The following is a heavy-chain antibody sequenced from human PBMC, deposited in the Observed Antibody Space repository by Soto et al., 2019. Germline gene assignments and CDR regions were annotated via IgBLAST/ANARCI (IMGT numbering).Heavy chain of an antibody. CDR1: GSSISSNSYD. V-gene: IGHV4-39*01. Sequence: SETLSLTCTISGSSISSNSYDWGWIRQAPEKGLEWIASISYSGSTYYNPTLKSRLIISVDTSKSQFSLKLSSVTAADTAVYYCARAGGSSGWSPGYWGQGTLVTVSP. J-gene: IGHJ4*02. CDR3: ARAGGSSGWSPGY. CDR2: ISYSGST. D-gene: IGHD6-19*01.